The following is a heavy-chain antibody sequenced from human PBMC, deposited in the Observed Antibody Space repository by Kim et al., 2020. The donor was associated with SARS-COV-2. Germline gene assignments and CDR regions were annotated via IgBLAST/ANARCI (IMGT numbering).Heavy chain of an antibody. Sequence: GGSLRLSCAASGFTFSSYEMNWVRQAPGKGLEWVSYISSSGSTIYYADSVKGRFTISRDNAKNSLYLQMNSLRAEDTAVYYCARDYCSSTSCYVMGDAFDIWGQGTMVTVSS. V-gene: IGHV3-48*03. CDR3: ARDYCSSTSCYVMGDAFDI. J-gene: IGHJ3*02. D-gene: IGHD2-2*01. CDR1: GFTFSSYE. CDR2: ISSSGSTI.